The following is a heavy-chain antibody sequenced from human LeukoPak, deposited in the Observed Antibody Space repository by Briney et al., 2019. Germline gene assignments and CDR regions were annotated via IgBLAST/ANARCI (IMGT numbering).Heavy chain of an antibody. V-gene: IGHV3-7*01. Sequence: GGSLRLSCAASGFTFSSYEMNWVRQAPGKGLEWVANIKQDGSEEYYVDSVKGRFTISRDNAKNSLYLQMNSLRAEDTAVYYCAREDEYDSSGYYYGFAFDIWGQGTMVTVSS. CDR3: AREDEYDSSGYYYGFAFDI. CDR1: GFTFSSYE. CDR2: IKQDGSEE. J-gene: IGHJ3*02. D-gene: IGHD3-22*01.